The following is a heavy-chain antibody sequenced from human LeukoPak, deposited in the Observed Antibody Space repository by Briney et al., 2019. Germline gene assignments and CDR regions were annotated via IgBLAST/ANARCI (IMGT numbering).Heavy chain of an antibody. Sequence: GGSLRLSCAASGFTFSGRCMTWVHQTPGKGLEWVSVIFGNGVKTYYADSLKGRFTISRDNSKSTLYLQMNSLRADDTAVYYCAGVGDWSNYFGMDAWGQGTTVSVSS. CDR2: IFGNGVKT. CDR3: AGVGDWSNYFGMDA. D-gene: IGHD3-16*01. V-gene: IGHV3-23*01. CDR1: GFTFSGRC. J-gene: IGHJ6*02.